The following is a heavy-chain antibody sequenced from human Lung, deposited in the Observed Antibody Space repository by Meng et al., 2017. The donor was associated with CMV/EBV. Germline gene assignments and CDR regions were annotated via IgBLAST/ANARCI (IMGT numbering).Heavy chain of an antibody. CDR1: RTV. CDR3: ARISPSVTMVRGVIVVGAWFDP. V-gene: IGHV2-26*01. Sequence: RTVLSWLRQPPGKALASLAHIFSNDENSSSTSLKSRLTISKDTSKSQVVLTMTNMDPVDTATYYCARISPSVTMVRGVIVVGAWFDPWGQGTLVTVSS. J-gene: IGHJ5*02. D-gene: IGHD3-10*01. CDR2: IFSNDEN.